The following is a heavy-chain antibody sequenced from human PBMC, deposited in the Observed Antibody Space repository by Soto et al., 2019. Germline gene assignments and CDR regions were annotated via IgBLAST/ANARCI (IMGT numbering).Heavy chain of an antibody. D-gene: IGHD3-16*01. CDR3: ARTYYDYIWGKEERVDY. V-gene: IGHV3-21*01. Sequence: EVQLVESGGGLVKPGGSLRLSCAASGFTFSSYSMNWVRHAPGKGLEWVSSISSSSSYIYYADSVKGRFTITRDNANNSLYLQMNSLRAEDTAVYYCARTYYDYIWGKEERVDYWGQGTLVTVSS. CDR1: GFTFSSYS. CDR2: ISSSSSYI. J-gene: IGHJ4*02.